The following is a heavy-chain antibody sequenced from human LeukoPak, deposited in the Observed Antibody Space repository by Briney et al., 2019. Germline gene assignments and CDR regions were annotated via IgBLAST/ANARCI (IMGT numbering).Heavy chain of an antibody. V-gene: IGHV3-30*02. CDR2: IRYDGSNK. Sequence: GGSLRLSCAAPGFTFSSYGMHWVRQAPGKGLEWVAFIRYDGSNKYYADSVKGRFTISRDNSKNTLYLQMNSLRAEDTAVYYCAKDHLGSIAAAGTLDYWGQGTLVTVSS. J-gene: IGHJ4*02. D-gene: IGHD6-13*01. CDR3: AKDHLGSIAAAGTLDY. CDR1: GFTFSSYG.